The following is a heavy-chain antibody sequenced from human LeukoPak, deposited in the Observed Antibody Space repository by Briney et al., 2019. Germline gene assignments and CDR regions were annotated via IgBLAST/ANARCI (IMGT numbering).Heavy chain of an antibody. CDR1: GVSISSNNW. CDR2: IYHSGST. V-gene: IGHV4-4*02. Sequence: SETLSLNCAVSGVSISSNNWWNRVRPPPGKGLEWIGEIYHSGSTNYNPSLKSRVTISVDKSKNQFSLKLSSVTAADTAVYYCARLFQRNELNYYDSSGYSLGYWGQGTLVTVSS. CDR3: ARLFQRNELNYYDSSGYSLGY. D-gene: IGHD3-22*01. J-gene: IGHJ4*02.